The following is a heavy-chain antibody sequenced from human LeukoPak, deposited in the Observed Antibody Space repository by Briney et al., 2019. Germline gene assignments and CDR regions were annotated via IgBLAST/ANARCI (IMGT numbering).Heavy chain of an antibody. CDR1: GYSFISYW. D-gene: IGHD3-16*02. V-gene: IGHV5-51*01. J-gene: IGHJ4*02. CDR2: IYPGDSDT. Sequence: GGSLKISCNGSGYSFISYWIDWVRQMPGKGLEWMGTIYPGDSDTRYSPSFQGQVTISADRSISTAYLQWSSLKASDTAMYYCARRRGIDFEYWGQGTLVTVSS. CDR3: ARRRGIDFEY.